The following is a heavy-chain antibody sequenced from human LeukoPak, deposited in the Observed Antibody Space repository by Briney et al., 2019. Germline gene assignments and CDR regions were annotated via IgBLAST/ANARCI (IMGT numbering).Heavy chain of an antibody. J-gene: IGHJ6*02. D-gene: IGHD3-9*01. V-gene: IGHV5-51*01. CDR3: ARFIDGSSHQTARARILDGMDV. CDR2: IYPGDSDT. CDR1: GYSFTSYW. Sequence: GESLKISCKGSGYSFTSYWIGWVRQMPGKGLEWMGIIYPGDSDTRYSPSFQGQVTISADKSISTAYLQWSSLKASDTAMYYRARFIDGSSHQTARARILDGMDVWGQGTTVTVSS.